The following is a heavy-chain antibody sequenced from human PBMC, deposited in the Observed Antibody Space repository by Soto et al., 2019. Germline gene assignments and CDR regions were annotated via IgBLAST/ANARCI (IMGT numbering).Heavy chain of an antibody. D-gene: IGHD1-26*01. CDR2: IYYSGST. CDR3: ARLYRGSHFDH. Sequence: PSETLSLTCTVSGGSISSYYWSWIRQPPGKGLEWIGYIYYSGSTNYNPSLKSRVTISVDTSKNQFSLKLRSVPAADTAMYYCARLYRGSHFDHWGLGILVTVSS. V-gene: IGHV4-59*08. CDR1: GGSISSYY. J-gene: IGHJ4*02.